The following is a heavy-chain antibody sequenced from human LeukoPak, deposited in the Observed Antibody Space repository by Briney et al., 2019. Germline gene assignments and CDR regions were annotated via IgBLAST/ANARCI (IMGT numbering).Heavy chain of an antibody. CDR1: GFTFSNHW. D-gene: IGHD6-19*01. V-gene: IGHV3-7*01. CDR2: IKPDGSEK. J-gene: IGHJ5*02. Sequence: GGSLRLSCAASGFTFSNHWMSWVRQAPGKGLEWVAHIKPDGSEKNYVDSVKGRFTLFRDDAKNSVYLQMNSLRVEGTAVYYCARDSGSGGTWGQGTPVTVSS. CDR3: ARDSGSGGT.